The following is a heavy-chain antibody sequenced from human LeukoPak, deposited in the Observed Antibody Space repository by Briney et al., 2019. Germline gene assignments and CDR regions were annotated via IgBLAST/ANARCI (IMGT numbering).Heavy chain of an antibody. Sequence: SETLSLTCTVSGGSMSPYHWGWIRQPPGKGLEWTGYIYYIGSTNYNPSLNCRVTISVDASYNQFSLILSSVAAADTAIYYCARAVSGRIDYWGQGTLVTVSS. V-gene: IGHV4-59*08. J-gene: IGHJ4*02. CDR2: IYYIGST. D-gene: IGHD6-19*01. CDR1: GGSMSPYH. CDR3: ARAVSGRIDY.